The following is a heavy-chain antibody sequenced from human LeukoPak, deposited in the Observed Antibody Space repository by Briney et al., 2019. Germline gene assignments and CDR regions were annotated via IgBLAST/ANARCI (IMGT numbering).Heavy chain of an antibody. CDR3: ARTQISNWSNDAFSI. D-gene: IGHD6-13*01. V-gene: IGHV4-34*01. J-gene: IGHJ3*02. Sequence: PSETLSLTCAVYGGSFSGYYWSWIRQPPGKGLEWIGEINHSGSTNYNPSLKSRVTTSVDTSKNQFSLKLSSVTAADTAVYYCARTQISNWSNDAFSIWGQGTTVTVSS. CDR2: INHSGST. CDR1: GGSFSGYY.